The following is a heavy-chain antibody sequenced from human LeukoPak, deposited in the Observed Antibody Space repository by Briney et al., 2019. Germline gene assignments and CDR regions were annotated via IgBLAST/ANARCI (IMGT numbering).Heavy chain of an antibody. CDR1: GYTLTGYY. V-gene: IGHV1-2*02. J-gene: IGHJ4*02. D-gene: IGHD3-3*01. Sequence: ASVKVSCNASGYTLTGYYIHWVRQAPGQGLEWMGFINPNTGGTSYAQKFQARVTMTRDTSISTAYMELSRLRSDDTAVYYCARRYDFWSGYPTAFYSWGQGALVTVSS. CDR2: INPNTGGT. CDR3: ARRYDFWSGYPTAFYS.